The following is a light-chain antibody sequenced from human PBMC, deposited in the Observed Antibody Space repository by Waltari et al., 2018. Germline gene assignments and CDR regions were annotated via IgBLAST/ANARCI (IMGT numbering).Light chain of an antibody. CDR1: SSDVGGFNF. CDR2: EVH. V-gene: IGLV2-14*01. Sequence: QSALTQPASVSGSPGQSITISCTGTSSDVGGFNFVSWYQQHPGKAPKLIIYEVHNRPSGVSIRFSGSKSGYTASLTISGLQPGDEADYYCISYTATKTLVFGGGTKLTVL. CDR3: ISYTATKTLV. J-gene: IGLJ2*01.